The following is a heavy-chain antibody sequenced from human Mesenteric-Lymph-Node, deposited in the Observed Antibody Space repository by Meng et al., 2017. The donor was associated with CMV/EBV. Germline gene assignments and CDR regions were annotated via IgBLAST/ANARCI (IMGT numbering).Heavy chain of an antibody. Sequence: ASVKVSCKASGYTFIGYYVHWVRQAPGQGLEWMGWINPNSGGTNYAQRFQGRVTMTRDTSISTAYMELSRLRSDDTAVYYCARVRGTAMATAFDYWGQGTLVTVSS. CDR3: ARVRGTAMATAFDY. CDR1: GYTFIGYY. D-gene: IGHD5-18*01. V-gene: IGHV1-2*02. CDR2: INPNSGGT. J-gene: IGHJ4*02.